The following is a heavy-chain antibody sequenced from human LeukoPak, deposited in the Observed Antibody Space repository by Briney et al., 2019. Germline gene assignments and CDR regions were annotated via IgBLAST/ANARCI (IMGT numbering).Heavy chain of an antibody. V-gene: IGHV1-2*02. J-gene: IGHJ4*02. D-gene: IGHD3-22*01. CDR1: GYTFTGYY. Sequence: ASVRVSCKASGYTFTGYYIHWVRQAPGHGLEWMGWINPHSGGTNYAQNFQGRVTMTRDTSISTAYMELSRLRSDDTAVYYCAREDPYSYDSSGYIDYWGQGTLATVSS. CDR3: AREDPYSYDSSGYIDY. CDR2: INPHSGGT.